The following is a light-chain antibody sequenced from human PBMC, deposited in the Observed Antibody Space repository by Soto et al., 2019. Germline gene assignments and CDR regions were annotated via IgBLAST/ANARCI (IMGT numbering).Light chain of an antibody. CDR1: SSNIGNNY. J-gene: IGLJ2*01. V-gene: IGLV1-51*01. CDR3: GTWESRLSAVV. Sequence: QSVLTQPPSVSAAPGQKVSISCSGSSSNIGNNYVSWYQQLPGTAPKLLIYDNNRRPSGIPDRFYGSKSGTSATLGITGLQTGDEADYYCGTWESRLSAVVFGGGTKLTVL. CDR2: DNN.